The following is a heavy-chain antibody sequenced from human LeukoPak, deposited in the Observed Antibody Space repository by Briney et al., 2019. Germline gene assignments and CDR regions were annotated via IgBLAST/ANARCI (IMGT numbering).Heavy chain of an antibody. Sequence: GASVQVSCKASGYTFTSYDINWVRQATGQGLEWMGWMNPNSGNTGYAQKFQGRVTMTRNTSISTAYMELSSLRSEDTAVYYCARAHQGSGSPSTGFDYWGQGTLVTVSS. V-gene: IGHV1-8*01. CDR2: MNPNSGNT. D-gene: IGHD3-10*01. CDR1: GYTFTSYD. CDR3: ARAHQGSGSPSTGFDY. J-gene: IGHJ4*02.